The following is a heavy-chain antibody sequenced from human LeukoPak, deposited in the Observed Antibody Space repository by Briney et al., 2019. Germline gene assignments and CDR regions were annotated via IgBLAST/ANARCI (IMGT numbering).Heavy chain of an antibody. Sequence: PSGTLSLTCAVSGGSISSSNWWSWVRQPPGKGLEWIGEIYHSGSTNYNPSLKSRVTISVDKSKNQFSLKLSSVTAADTAVYYCARARGSSAAGTGFDYWGQGTLVTVSS. D-gene: IGHD6-13*01. V-gene: IGHV4-4*02. J-gene: IGHJ4*02. CDR3: ARARGSSAAGTGFDY. CDR2: IYHSGST. CDR1: GGSISSSNW.